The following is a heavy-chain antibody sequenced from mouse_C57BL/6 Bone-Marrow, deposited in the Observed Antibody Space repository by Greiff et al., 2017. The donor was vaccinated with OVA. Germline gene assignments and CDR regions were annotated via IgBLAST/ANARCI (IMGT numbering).Heavy chain of an antibody. V-gene: IGHV1-55*01. J-gene: IGHJ2*01. CDR1: GYTFTSYW. D-gene: IGHD4-1*01. CDR2: IYPGSGST. Sequence: VQLKQPGAELVKPGASVKMSCKASGYTFTSYWITWVKQRPGQGLEWIGDIYPGSGSTNYNEKFKSKATLTVDTSSSTAYMQLSSLTSEDSAVYYCARGLWDLYYFDYWGQGTTLTVSS. CDR3: ARGLWDLYYFDY.